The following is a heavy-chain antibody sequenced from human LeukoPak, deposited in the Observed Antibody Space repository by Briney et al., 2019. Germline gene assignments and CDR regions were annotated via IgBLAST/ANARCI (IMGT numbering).Heavy chain of an antibody. CDR1: GFTFSNYA. V-gene: IGHV3-23*01. CDR3: AKDLIAAAGTYYYYGMDV. D-gene: IGHD6-13*01. J-gene: IGHJ6*02. CDR2: ISGSGGNA. Sequence: GGSLRLSCAASGFTFSNYAMNWVRQAPGKGLEWVSAISGSGGNAYYADSVKGRFTISRDNSKNTLYLQMNSLRAEDTAVYYCAKDLIAAAGTYYYYGMDVWGQGTTVTVSS.